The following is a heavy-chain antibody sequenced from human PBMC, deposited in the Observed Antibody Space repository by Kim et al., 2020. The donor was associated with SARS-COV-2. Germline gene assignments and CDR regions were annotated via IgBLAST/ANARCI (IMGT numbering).Heavy chain of an antibody. CDR3: AKEAIVATSGNYYYGMDV. CDR2: ISYDGSNK. J-gene: IGHJ6*02. CDR1: GFTFSSYG. D-gene: IGHD5-12*01. V-gene: IGHV3-30*18. Sequence: GGSLRLPCAASGFTFSSYGMHWVRQAPGKGLEWVAVISYDGSNKYYADSVKGRFTISRDNSKNTLYLQMNSLRAEDTAVYYCAKEAIVATSGNYYYGMDVWGQGTTVTVSS.